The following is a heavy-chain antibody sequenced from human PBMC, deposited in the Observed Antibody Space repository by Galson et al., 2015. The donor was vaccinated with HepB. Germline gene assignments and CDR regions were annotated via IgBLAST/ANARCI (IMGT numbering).Heavy chain of an antibody. Sequence: QSGAEVKKPGASVKVSCKASGCTFTSYGISWVRQAPGQVLEWMGWISAYNGNTKYAPKFQGRVTMTTDTSTSTAYMELRSLRSDDTAVYSCATDLPLDLWFGVGYLFDDWGQGTLVTISS. J-gene: IGHJ4*02. CDR2: ISAYNGNT. CDR3: ATDLPLDLWFGVGYLFDD. D-gene: IGHD3-10*01. V-gene: IGHV1-18*01. CDR1: GCTFTSYG.